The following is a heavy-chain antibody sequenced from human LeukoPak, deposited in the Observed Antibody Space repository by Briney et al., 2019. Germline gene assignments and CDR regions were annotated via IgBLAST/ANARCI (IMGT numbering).Heavy chain of an antibody. Sequence: GGSLRLSCAASGFTFSTYTMNWVRQAPGKGLEWVSFISTSSSYIYYVDSVKGRFTISRDNAKNSLYLQMNSLRAEDTAVYYRARDLRPYSGYNNLAFDIWGEGTMVTVSS. D-gene: IGHD5-12*01. CDR3: ARDLRPYSGYNNLAFDI. CDR2: ISTSSSYI. V-gene: IGHV3-21*01. CDR1: GFTFSTYT. J-gene: IGHJ3*02.